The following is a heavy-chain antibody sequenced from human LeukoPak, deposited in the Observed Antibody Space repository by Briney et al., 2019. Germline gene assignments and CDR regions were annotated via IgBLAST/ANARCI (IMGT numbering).Heavy chain of an antibody. V-gene: IGHV5-10-1*01. CDR3: ARSYSGYDYLDY. Sequence: GQSLKISCKGSGYSFPSYWITWVRQMPGKGLEWMGRIDPSDSYTNYSPSFQGHVTISADKSISTAYLQWSSLKASDTAMYYCARSYSGYDYLDYWGQGTLVTVSS. J-gene: IGHJ4*02. CDR1: GYSFPSYW. D-gene: IGHD5-12*01. CDR2: IDPSDSYT.